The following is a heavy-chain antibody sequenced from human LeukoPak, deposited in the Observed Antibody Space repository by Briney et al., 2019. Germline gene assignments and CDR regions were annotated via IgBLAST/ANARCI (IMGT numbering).Heavy chain of an antibody. CDR1: GYTFTSYG. CDR3: ARDSTGTRGGD. Sequence: SVKVSCKASGYTFTSYGISWVRQAPGQGLEWMGGIIPIFGTANYAQKFQGRVTITADESTSTAYMELSSLRSEDTAVYYCARDSTGTRGGDWGQGTLVTVSS. J-gene: IGHJ4*02. V-gene: IGHV1-69*13. D-gene: IGHD1-1*01. CDR2: IIPIFGTA.